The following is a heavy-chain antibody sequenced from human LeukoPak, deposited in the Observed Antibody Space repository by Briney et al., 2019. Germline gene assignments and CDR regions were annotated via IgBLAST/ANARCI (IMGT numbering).Heavy chain of an antibody. J-gene: IGHJ2*01. CDR2: ISSDGSNK. CDR3: ARDCERGGSCYSSRADWWYFDL. CDR1: GFTFNSHA. V-gene: IGHV3-30-3*01. Sequence: GGSLRLSCAASGFTFNSHAMHWVRQAPGKGLEWVAVISSDGSNKYYADSVKGRFTISRDNSKNTLYLQMSSLRAEDTAVYYCARDCERGGSCYSSRADWWYFDLWGRGTLVTVSS. D-gene: IGHD2-15*01.